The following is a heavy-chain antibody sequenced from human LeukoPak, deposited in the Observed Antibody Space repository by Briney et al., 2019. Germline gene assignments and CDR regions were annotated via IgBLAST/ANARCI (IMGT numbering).Heavy chain of an antibody. CDR2: FDPEDGET. CDR1: GYTLTELS. CDR3: ATNILTGYYTPDYFDY. V-gene: IGHV1-24*01. Sequence: GASVTVSFKVSGYTLTELSMHWVRQAPGKGLEWMGGFDPEDGETIYAQKFQGRVTMTEDTSTDTAYMELSSLRSEDTAVYYCATNILTGYYTPDYFDYWGQGTLVTVSS. J-gene: IGHJ4*02. D-gene: IGHD3-9*01.